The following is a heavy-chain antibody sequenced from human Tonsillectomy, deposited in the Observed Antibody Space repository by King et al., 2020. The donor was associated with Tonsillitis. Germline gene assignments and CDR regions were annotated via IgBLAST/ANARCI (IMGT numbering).Heavy chain of an antibody. CDR1: GFTFSSYG. CDR2: ISYDGSNK. D-gene: IGHD3-9*01. V-gene: IGHV3-30*18. J-gene: IGHJ4*02. Sequence: VQLVESGGGVVQPRRSLRLSCAASGFTFSSYGMHWVRQAPGKGLEWVAVISYDGSNKYYADSVKGRFTISRDNSKNTLYLQMNSLRAEDTAVYYCAKDQDYDILTGYYSDWGQGTLVTVSS. CDR3: AKDQDYDILTGYYSD.